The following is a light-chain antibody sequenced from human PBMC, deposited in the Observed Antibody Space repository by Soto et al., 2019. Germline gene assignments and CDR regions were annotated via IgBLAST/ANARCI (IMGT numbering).Light chain of an antibody. V-gene: IGKV3-20*01. Sequence: EIVLTQSPGTLSLSPGERATLSCRASQSVSSSYLAWYQQKPGQAPRLLIYGASSRATGIPDRFSGSGSGTDFTFTISRLEPEDFAVCYCQQYGSSLYTFGQGTKLEIK. CDR2: GAS. J-gene: IGKJ2*01. CDR1: QSVSSSY. CDR3: QQYGSSLYT.